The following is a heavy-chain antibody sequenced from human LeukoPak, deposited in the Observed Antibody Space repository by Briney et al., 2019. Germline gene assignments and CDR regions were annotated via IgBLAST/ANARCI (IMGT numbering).Heavy chain of an antibody. CDR2: IKEDGSDK. CDR3: AKDLDGYLYNYRFDY. CDR1: GFTFGSYW. V-gene: IGHV3-7*05. Sequence: PGGSLRLSCAASGFTFGSYWMSWVRQAPGKRLEWVATIKEDGSDKYYVDSVKGRFTISRDNVKNSVYLQMNSLRAEDTAVYYCAKDLDGYLYNYRFDYWGQGTLVTVSS. D-gene: IGHD5-24*01. J-gene: IGHJ4*02.